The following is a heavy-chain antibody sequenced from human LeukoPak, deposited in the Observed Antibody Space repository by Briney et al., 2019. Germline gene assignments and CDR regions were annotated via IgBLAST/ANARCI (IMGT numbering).Heavy chain of an antibody. CDR2: LNDDATST. CDR3: ATTGSGSYCDY. J-gene: IGHJ4*02. D-gene: IGHD1-26*01. Sequence: GGSLRLSCAACGFTFYSSWMQWEPPAPGEGLVWVSRLNDDATSTTHAHHVKGRFTIARDNAKNTLYLQMNSLSDEDTAVYYCATTGSGSYCDYWGEGTLVTVSS. CDR1: GFTFYSSW. V-gene: IGHV3-74*03.